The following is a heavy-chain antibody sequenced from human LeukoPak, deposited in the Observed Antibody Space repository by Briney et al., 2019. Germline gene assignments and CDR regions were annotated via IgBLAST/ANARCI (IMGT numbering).Heavy chain of an antibody. D-gene: IGHD3-22*01. Sequence: PGGSLRLSCAASGFTFSSYGMHWVRQAPGKGLEWVAIISYDGSNKYYADSVKGRFTISRDNSKNTLYLQMNSLKTEDTAVYYCTTSYPYYYDSSGYYGAYWGQGTLVTVSS. V-gene: IGHV3-30*03. J-gene: IGHJ4*02. CDR1: GFTFSSYG. CDR2: ISYDGSNK. CDR3: TTSYPYYYDSSGYYGAY.